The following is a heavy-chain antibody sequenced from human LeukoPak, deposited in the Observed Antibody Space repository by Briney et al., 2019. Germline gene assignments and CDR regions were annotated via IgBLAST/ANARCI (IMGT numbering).Heavy chain of an antibody. V-gene: IGHV3-48*03. CDR2: ISSSGSTI. Sequence: PGGSLRLSCAASGFTFSSYEMNWVRQAPGKGLEWVSYISSSGSTIYYADSVKGRFTISRDNAKNSLYLQMNSLRAEDTAVYYCASYRVDDYVGGSSAPGWGQGTLVTVSS. J-gene: IGHJ4*02. CDR1: GFTFSSYE. D-gene: IGHD3-16*01. CDR3: ASYRVDDYVGGSSAPG.